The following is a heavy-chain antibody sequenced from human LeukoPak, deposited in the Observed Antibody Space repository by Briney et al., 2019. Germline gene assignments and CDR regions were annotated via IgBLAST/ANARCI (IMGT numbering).Heavy chain of an antibody. CDR3: AKDLVENYYGSGVTLDY. CDR1: GFTFSSYA. Sequence: GRSLRLSCTASGFTFSSYAMHWVRQAPGEGLQWVAVISFDGNTKFYGGSVKGRFTISRDNSKNTLYLQMNSLRAEDTALYYCAKDLVENYYGSGVTLDYWGQGTLVTVSS. CDR2: ISFDGNTK. D-gene: IGHD3-10*01. J-gene: IGHJ4*02. V-gene: IGHV3-30*18.